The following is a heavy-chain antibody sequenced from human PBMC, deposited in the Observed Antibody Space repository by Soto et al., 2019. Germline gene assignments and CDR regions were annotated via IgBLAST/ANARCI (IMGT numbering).Heavy chain of an antibody. CDR2: IWYDGSNK. J-gene: IGHJ4*02. CDR3: ARDQAEDSSGYSSY. D-gene: IGHD3-22*01. CDR1: GFTFSSYG. Sequence: GESLRLSCAASGFTFSSYGMHWVRQAPGKGLEWVAVIWYDGSNKYYADSVKGRFTISRDNSKNTLYLQMNSLRAEDTAVYYCARDQAEDSSGYSSYWGQGTLVTVSS. V-gene: IGHV3-33*01.